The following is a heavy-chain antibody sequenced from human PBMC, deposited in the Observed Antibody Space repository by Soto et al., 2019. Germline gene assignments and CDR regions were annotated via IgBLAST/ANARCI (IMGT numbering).Heavy chain of an antibody. J-gene: IGHJ6*02. V-gene: IGHV4-31*03. CDR1: GDSVSGGYY. CDR3: ARDRGSYGMDV. CDR2: VSPIGTP. Sequence: QVQLQESGPGLVKPSQTPSLTCTVSGDSVSGGYYWSWVRQRPRKGLEWIGYVSPIGTPYYSPSLNSRVSISIDTSKNQLSLEVRSVTAADTAVYYCARDRGSYGMDVWGQGTTVTVSS.